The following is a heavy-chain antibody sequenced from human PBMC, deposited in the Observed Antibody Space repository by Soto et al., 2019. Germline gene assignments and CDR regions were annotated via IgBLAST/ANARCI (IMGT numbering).Heavy chain of an antibody. CDR2: INADGTST. J-gene: IGHJ4*02. V-gene: IGHV3-74*01. D-gene: IGHD2-2*01. Sequence: GGSLRLSCAASGFTFSNSWMHWVRQVSGKGLEWVSRINADGTSTSYADSVKGRFTISRDNAKNTLYLHVNSLRAEDTAVYYCVKVLARGVGVPRFCFDSWGQGALVTVSS. CDR3: VKVLARGVGVPRFCFDS. CDR1: GFTFSNSW.